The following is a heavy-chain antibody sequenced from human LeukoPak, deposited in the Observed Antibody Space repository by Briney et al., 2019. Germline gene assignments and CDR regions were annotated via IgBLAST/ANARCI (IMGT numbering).Heavy chain of an antibody. CDR1: GFIFSNYW. CDR3: VRNGDYYRLDY. D-gene: IGHD2-21*02. J-gene: IGHJ4*02. V-gene: IGHV3-7*01. CDR2: IRGDGYEK. Sequence: GGSLRLSCAASGFIFSNYWMTWVRQAPGRGLEWVANIRGDGYEKHFADSVKGRFTISRDNAKNSVDLQMNNLRAEDTAVFYCVRNGDYYRLDYWGQGTLVTVSS.